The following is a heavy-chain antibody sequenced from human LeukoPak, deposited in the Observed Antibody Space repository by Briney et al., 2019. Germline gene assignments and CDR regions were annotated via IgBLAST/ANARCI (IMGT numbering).Heavy chain of an antibody. J-gene: IGHJ4*02. D-gene: IGHD3-10*01. CDR2: ISWNSGSI. Sequence: GGSLRLSCAASGFTFDDYAMHWVRQAPGKGLEWVSGISWNSGSIGYADSVKGRFTISRDNAKNSLYLQMNSLRAEDTAVYYCASEVDGGPGYWGQGTLVTVSS. V-gene: IGHV3-9*01. CDR3: ASEVDGGPGY. CDR1: GFTFDDYA.